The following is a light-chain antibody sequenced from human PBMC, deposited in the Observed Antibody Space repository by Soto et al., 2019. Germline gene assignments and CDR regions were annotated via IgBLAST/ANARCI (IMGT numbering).Light chain of an antibody. V-gene: IGLV2-23*03. CDR3: CSYAGSGTFV. J-gene: IGLJ1*01. CDR2: EGS. CDR1: SSDVGSYNF. Sequence: QSALTQPASVSGSPGHSITISCTGTSSDVGSYNFVSWYQQHPGKAPKLMIYEGSQLPSGVSNRFSGSKSGNTASLTVSGLQAEDEADYYCCSYAGSGTFVFGTGTKLTVL.